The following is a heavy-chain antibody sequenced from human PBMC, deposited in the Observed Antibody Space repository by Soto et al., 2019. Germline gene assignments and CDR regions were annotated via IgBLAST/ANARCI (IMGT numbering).Heavy chain of an antibody. CDR1: GFTFSSYW. Sequence: GGSLRLSCAASGFTFSSYWMSWVRQAPGKGLEWVANIKQDGSEKYYVDSVKGRFTISRDNAKNSLYLQMNSLRAEDTAVYYCARDPKVAAGNYYYYYYGMDVWGQGTTDTVSS. CDR3: ARDPKVAAGNYYYYYYGMDV. J-gene: IGHJ6*02. D-gene: IGHD6-19*01. CDR2: IKQDGSEK. V-gene: IGHV3-7*03.